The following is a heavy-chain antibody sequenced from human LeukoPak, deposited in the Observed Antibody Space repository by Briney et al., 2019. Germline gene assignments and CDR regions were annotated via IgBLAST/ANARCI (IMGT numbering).Heavy chain of an antibody. V-gene: IGHV1-18*01. D-gene: IGHD3-3*01. CDR2: ISAYNGNT. Sequence: GASVKVSCKASGYTFTSYAMNWVRQAPGQGLEWMGWISAYNGNTNYAQKLQGRVTMTTDTSTSTAYMELRSLRSDDTAVYYCARDKGLRFLEWLVDYYYYGMDVWGQGTTVTVSS. CDR3: ARDKGLRFLEWLVDYYYYGMDV. CDR1: GYTFTSYA. J-gene: IGHJ6*02.